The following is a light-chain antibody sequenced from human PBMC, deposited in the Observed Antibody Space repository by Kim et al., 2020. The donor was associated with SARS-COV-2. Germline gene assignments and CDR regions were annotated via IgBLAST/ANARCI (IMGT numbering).Light chain of an antibody. CDR3: QHYNSYPYT. J-gene: IGKJ2*01. V-gene: IGKV1-5*03. CDR2: RAS. Sequence: ASVGDRVTISCRASQNIGTYLAWYQHKPGKAPTHLVYRASSLQGGVPSRFSGSGSETEFILTINSLQPDDFATYYCQHYNSYPYTFGQGTKLEI. CDR1: QNIGTY.